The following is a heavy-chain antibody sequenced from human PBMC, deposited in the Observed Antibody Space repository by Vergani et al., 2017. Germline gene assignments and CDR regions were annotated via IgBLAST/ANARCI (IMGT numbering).Heavy chain of an antibody. CDR1: VYTFSNYY. J-gene: IGHJ4*02. D-gene: IGHD3-9*01. CDR2: INPSGGHT. Sequence: QAPVVQSGAEVKKSGASVKVSCKTSVYTFSNYYMHWVRQAPGQGLEWMGIINPSGGHTNYAQKFQGRVTMTRDTSTSTVYTALSSLGSEDTAIYYCAIGDYGILTGYRYWGQGTLVTVSA. CDR3: AIGDYGILTGYRY. V-gene: IGHV1-46*03.